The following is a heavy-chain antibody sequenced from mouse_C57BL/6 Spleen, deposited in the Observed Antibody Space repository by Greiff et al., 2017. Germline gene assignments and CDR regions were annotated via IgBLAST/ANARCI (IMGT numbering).Heavy chain of an antibody. CDR1: GFTFSDYY. Sequence: EVQLVESEGGLVQPGSSMKLSCTASGFTFSDYYMAWVRQVPEKGLEWVANINYDGSSTYYLDSLKSRFIISRDNAKNILYLQMSSLKSEDTATYYCARGGYYPYYAMDYWGQGTSVTVSS. CDR3: ARGGYYPYYAMDY. V-gene: IGHV5-16*01. D-gene: IGHD2-3*01. CDR2: INYDGSST. J-gene: IGHJ4*01.